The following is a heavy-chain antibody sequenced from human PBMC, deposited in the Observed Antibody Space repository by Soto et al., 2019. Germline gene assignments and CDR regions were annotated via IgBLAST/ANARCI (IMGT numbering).Heavy chain of an antibody. D-gene: IGHD3-22*01. V-gene: IGHV4-34*01. CDR2: INHSGST. J-gene: IGHJ6*02. CDR3: ARGLYTYDSSGYYYPGHYYYGMDV. Sequence: SETLSLTCAVYGGSFSGYYWSWIRQPPGKGLEWIGEINHSGSTNYNPSLKSRVTISVDTSKNQFSLKLSSVTAADTAVYYCARGLYTYDSSGYYYPGHYYYGMDVWGQGTTVTVSS. CDR1: GGSFSGYY.